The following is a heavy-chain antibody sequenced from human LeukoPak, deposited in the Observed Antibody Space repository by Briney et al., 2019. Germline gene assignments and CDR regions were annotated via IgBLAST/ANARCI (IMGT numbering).Heavy chain of an antibody. CDR3: ARVRLVGYDILTGYYSFDY. CDR2: IYYSGST. D-gene: IGHD3-9*01. J-gene: IGHJ4*02. V-gene: IGHV4-59*01. Sequence: KPSETLSLTXTVSGGSISSYYWSWIRQPPGKGVEWIGCIYYSGSTNYNPSLKSRVTISVDTSKNQFSLKLSSVTAADTAVYYCARVRLVGYDILTGYYSFDYWGQGTLVTVSS. CDR1: GGSISSYY.